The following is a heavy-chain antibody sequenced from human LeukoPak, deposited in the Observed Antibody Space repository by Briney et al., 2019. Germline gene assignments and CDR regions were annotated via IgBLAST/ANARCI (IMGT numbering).Heavy chain of an antibody. CDR3: AKAKGTTSENRYFDN. J-gene: IGHJ4*02. V-gene: IGHV3-23*01. Sequence: GGSLRLSCAASGFTFSSYAMSWVRQAPGKGLEWVSAISGSGGSTYYADSVKGRFTISSDNSKNTLYLQMNSLRAEDTAAYYCAKAKGTTSENRYFDNWGQGTLVTVSS. CDR2: ISGSGGST. CDR1: GFTFSSYA. D-gene: IGHD2-2*01.